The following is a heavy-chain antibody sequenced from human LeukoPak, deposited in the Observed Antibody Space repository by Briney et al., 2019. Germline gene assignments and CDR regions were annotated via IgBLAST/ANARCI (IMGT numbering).Heavy chain of an antibody. Sequence: PGGSLRLSCAASGFIFSSYWMSWVRQAPGKGLEWVANIKQDGSEKYYVDSVKGRFTISRDNAKNSLYLEMNSLRAEDTAVYYCARDIGDNSGYYGSYFDYWGQGTLVTVSS. CDR3: ARDIGDNSGYYGSYFDY. V-gene: IGHV3-7*01. J-gene: IGHJ4*02. CDR2: IKQDGSEK. CDR1: GFIFSSYW. D-gene: IGHD3-22*01.